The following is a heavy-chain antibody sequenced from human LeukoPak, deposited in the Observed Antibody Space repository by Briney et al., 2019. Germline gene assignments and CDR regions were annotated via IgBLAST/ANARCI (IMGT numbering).Heavy chain of an antibody. Sequence: SETLSLTCAVSVGSISSGGYSWSWIRQPPGKGLEWIGYIYHSGSTYYNPSLKSRVTISVDRSKNQFSLKLSSVTAADTAVYYCMRTYCSSTSCHYFDYWGQGALVTVSS. CDR3: MRTYCSSTSCHYFDY. CDR2: IYHSGST. D-gene: IGHD2-2*01. V-gene: IGHV4-30-2*01. J-gene: IGHJ4*02. CDR1: VGSISSGGYS.